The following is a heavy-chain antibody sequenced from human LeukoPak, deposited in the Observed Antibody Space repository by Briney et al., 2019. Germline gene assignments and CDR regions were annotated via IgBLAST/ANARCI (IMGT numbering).Heavy chain of an antibody. CDR2: IYYSGST. D-gene: IGHD2-2*01. V-gene: IGHV4-30-4*08. Sequence: LRLSCAASGFTFSSAAMTWVRQPPGKGLEWIGYIYYSGSTYYNPSLKSRVTISVDTSKNQFSLKLSSVTAADTAVYYCAREVRGYCSSTSCHDAFDIWGQGTMVTVSS. CDR1: GFTFSSAA. CDR3: AREVRGYCSSTSCHDAFDI. J-gene: IGHJ3*02.